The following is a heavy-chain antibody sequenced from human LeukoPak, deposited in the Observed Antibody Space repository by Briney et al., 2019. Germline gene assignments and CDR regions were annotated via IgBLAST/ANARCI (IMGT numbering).Heavy chain of an antibody. J-gene: IGHJ4*02. Sequence: VASVKVSCKASGYTFTSYYMHWVRQAAGQGLEWMGIIDPSGGSTSYAQKFQGRVTMTRDTSTSTVYMELSSLRSEDRAVYYCARAYYYDSSGYPVYFDYWGQGTLVTVSS. D-gene: IGHD3-22*01. CDR3: ARAYYYDSSGYPVYFDY. CDR1: GYTFTSYY. CDR2: IDPSGGST. V-gene: IGHV1-46*01.